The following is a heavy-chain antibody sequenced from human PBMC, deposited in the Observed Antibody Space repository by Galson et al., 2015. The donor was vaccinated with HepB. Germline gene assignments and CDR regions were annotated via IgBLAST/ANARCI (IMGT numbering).Heavy chain of an antibody. CDR3: ARSRVDSSGWLTFDY. CDR2: IYYSGST. D-gene: IGHD6-19*01. Sequence: ETLSLTCAVYGGSFSGYYWSWIRQPPGKGLEWIGYIYYSGSTNYNPSLKSRVTISVDTSKNQFSLKLSSVTAADTAVYYCARSRVDSSGWLTFDYWGQGTLVTVSS. J-gene: IGHJ4*02. CDR1: GGSFSGYY. V-gene: IGHV4-59*08.